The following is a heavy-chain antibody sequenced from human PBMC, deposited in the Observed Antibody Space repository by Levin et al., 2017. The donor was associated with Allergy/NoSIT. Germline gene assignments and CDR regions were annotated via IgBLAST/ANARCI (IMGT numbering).Heavy chain of an antibody. J-gene: IGHJ3*02. D-gene: IGHD2-15*01. CDR3: AKDDDGGSFPYDAFDS. Sequence: ETLSLTCAASGFTFSSYAMSWVRQAPGKGLEWVSAISGSGGSTYYADSVKGRFTISRDNSKNTLYLQMNSLRAEDTAVYYCAKDDDGGSFPYDAFDSWGQGTMVTVSS. CDR1: GFTFSSYA. V-gene: IGHV3-23*01. CDR2: ISGSGGST.